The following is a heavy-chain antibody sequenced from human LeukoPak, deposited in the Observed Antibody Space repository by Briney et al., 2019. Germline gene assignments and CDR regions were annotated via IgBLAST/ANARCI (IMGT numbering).Heavy chain of an antibody. CDR2: IYNTGST. J-gene: IGHJ6*03. V-gene: IGHV4-61*02. CDR3: ARTVWFGELFRPNYYYYYYMDV. D-gene: IGHD3-10*01. Sequence: PSETLSLTCTVSGGSISSDSYYWSWIRQPAGKGLEWIGRIYNTGSTNYNPSLKSRVTISVDTSKNQFSLKLSSVTAADTAVYYCARTVWFGELFRPNYYYYYYMDVWGKGTTVTISS. CDR1: GGSISSDSYY.